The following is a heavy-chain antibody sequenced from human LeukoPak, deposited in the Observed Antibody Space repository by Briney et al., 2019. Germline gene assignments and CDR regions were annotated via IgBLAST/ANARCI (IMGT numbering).Heavy chain of an antibody. V-gene: IGHV3-20*04. CDR3: ARDRDYSSSYFGWYFDL. J-gene: IGHJ2*01. CDR1: GFTFRTSG. CDR2: INWNGGSA. D-gene: IGHD6-6*01. Sequence: GGSLRLSCAASGFTFRTSGMNWVRQAPGKGLEWVSGINWNGGSAGYRDSVKGRFTISRDNAKNSLYLQMKSLRAEDTALYYCARDRDYSSSYFGWYFDLWGRGTLVTVSS.